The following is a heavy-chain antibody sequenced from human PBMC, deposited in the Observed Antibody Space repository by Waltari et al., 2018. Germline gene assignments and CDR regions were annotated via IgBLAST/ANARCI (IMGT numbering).Heavy chain of an antibody. D-gene: IGHD1-20*01. CDR3: ARDHEYNWNDVRRAYFDY. Sequence: QVQLVESGGGVVQPGRSLRLSCAASGFTFSSYAMHWVRQAPGKGLEWVAVISYDGSNHYYADSVTGRFTISRDNSENTLFLQMNSLRAEDTAVFYCARDHEYNWNDVRRAYFDYWGQGTLVTVSS. J-gene: IGHJ4*02. CDR2: ISYDGSNH. CDR1: GFTFSSYA. V-gene: IGHV3-30-3*01.